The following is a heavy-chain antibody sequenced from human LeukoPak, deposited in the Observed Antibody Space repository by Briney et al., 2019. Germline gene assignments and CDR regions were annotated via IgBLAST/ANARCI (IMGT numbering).Heavy chain of an antibody. CDR3: ARDLGSYYDSSGYRSDAFDI. CDR1: GFTFSSYS. Sequence: PGRSLRLSCAASGFTFSSYSMNWVRQAPGKGLEWVSSISSSSSFIYYADSVKGRFTISRDNAKNSLYLQMNSVRAEDTAVYYCARDLGSYYDSSGYRSDAFDIWGQGTMVTVSS. D-gene: IGHD3-22*01. CDR2: ISSSSSFI. J-gene: IGHJ3*02. V-gene: IGHV3-21*01.